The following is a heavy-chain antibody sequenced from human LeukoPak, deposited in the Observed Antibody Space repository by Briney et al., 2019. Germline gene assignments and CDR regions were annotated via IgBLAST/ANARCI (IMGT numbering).Heavy chain of an antibody. D-gene: IGHD3-10*01. Sequence: ASVKVSCKASEYTFSSYAIHWVRQAPGQRLEWMGWINTGNGNTKYSQEFQGRVTISRDTSASTAYMELSSLRAEDTAVYYCARDAVRRFDYWGQGTLVTVSS. CDR3: ARDAVRRFDY. CDR1: EYTFSSYA. J-gene: IGHJ4*02. V-gene: IGHV1-3*03. CDR2: INTGNGNT.